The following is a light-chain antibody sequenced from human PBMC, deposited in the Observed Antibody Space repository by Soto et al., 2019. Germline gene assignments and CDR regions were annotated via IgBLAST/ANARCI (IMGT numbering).Light chain of an antibody. Sequence: QSALTQPASVSGSPGQSITISCTGTSSDVGGYNYVSWYQQHPGKAPKLVIYGVTYRPSGVSARSSGSKFQNTASLTISGLQAEDEADYYCSSFRSGSVVLFGGGTKVTVL. CDR3: SSFRSGSVVL. CDR2: GVT. J-gene: IGLJ3*02. CDR1: SSDVGGYNY. V-gene: IGLV2-14*01.